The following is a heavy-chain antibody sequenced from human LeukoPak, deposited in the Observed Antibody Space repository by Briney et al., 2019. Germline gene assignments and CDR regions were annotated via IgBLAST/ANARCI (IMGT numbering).Heavy chain of an antibody. J-gene: IGHJ4*02. V-gene: IGHV3-53*01. CDR3: AKAGSMATPTPYYFDY. CDR1: GFTVSSNY. Sequence: GGSLRLSCAASGFTVSSNYMSWVRQAPGKGLEWVSVIYSGGGTYYADSVKGRFTISRDNSKNTLYLQMNSLRAEDTAIYYCAKAGSMATPTPYYFDYWGQGTLVTVSS. D-gene: IGHD5-24*01. CDR2: IYSGGGT.